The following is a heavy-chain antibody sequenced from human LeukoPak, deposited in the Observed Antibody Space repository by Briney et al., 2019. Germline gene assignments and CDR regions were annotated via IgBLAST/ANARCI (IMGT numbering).Heavy chain of an antibody. CDR3: ARDHRLVDAFDI. D-gene: IGHD1-14*01. CDR1: GFTVSRKY. V-gene: IGHV3-66*02. Sequence: GASQRLSCAACGFTVSRKYMSSVRHDAGKGLEWLSVIYSGGSTYYADSVKGRFTISRDNSKNTLYLQMNSLRAEDTAVYYCARDHRLVDAFDIWGQGTMVTVSS. CDR2: IYSGGST. J-gene: IGHJ3*02.